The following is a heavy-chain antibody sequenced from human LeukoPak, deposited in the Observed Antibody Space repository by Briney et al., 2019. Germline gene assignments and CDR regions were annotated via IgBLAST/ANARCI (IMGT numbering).Heavy chain of an antibody. CDR1: GGSFSGYY. Sequence: SETLSLTCAVYGGSFSGYYWGWIRQPPGKGLEWIGEINHSGSTNYNPSLKSRVTISVDTSKNQFSLKLSSVTAADTAVYYCARGQYCSGGSCYFLVDYWGQGTLVTVSS. J-gene: IGHJ4*02. CDR2: INHSGST. CDR3: ARGQYCSGGSCYFLVDY. D-gene: IGHD2-15*01. V-gene: IGHV4-34*01.